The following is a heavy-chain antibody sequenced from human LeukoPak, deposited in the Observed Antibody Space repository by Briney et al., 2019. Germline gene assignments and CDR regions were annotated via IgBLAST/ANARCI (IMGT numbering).Heavy chain of an antibody. Sequence: GGSLRLSCAASGFTFDDYGMSWVRQAPGKGLEWVSGINWNGGSTGYADSVKGRFTISRDNAKNSLYLQMNSLRAEDTALCYCARERTARRDAGFDYWGQGTLVTVSS. J-gene: IGHJ4*02. D-gene: IGHD6-6*01. V-gene: IGHV3-20*04. CDR1: GFTFDDYG. CDR3: ARERTARRDAGFDY. CDR2: INWNGGST.